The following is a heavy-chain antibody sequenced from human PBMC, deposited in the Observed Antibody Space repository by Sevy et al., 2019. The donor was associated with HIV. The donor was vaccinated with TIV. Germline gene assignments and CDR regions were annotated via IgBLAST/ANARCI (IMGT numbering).Heavy chain of an antibody. J-gene: IGHJ5*02. CDR3: ATTSLSTSGPGSFDP. CDR1: GGAVSNGIFF. Sequence: ASETLSLTCTVTGGAVSNGIFFWNWIRQPAGRELEWIGRIYTTGITNYNPSLRSRVTISIVPSKNQFSLKLRSVTATDTAVYFCATTSLSTSGPGSFDPWGQGTLVTVSS. V-gene: IGHV4-61*02. D-gene: IGHD3-10*01. CDR2: IYTTGIT.